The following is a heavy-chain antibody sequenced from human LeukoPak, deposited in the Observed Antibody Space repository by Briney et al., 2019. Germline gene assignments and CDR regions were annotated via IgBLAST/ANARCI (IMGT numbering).Heavy chain of an antibody. D-gene: IGHD1-26*01. CDR3: ARGGPGRSLTIVPERTKYYMDV. CDR2: ISYDGSNK. V-gene: IGHV3-30*03. J-gene: IGHJ6*03. CDR1: GFTFSSYG. Sequence: PGGSLRLSCAASGFTFSSYGMHWVRQAPGKRLEWVAVISYDGSNKYYVDSVKGRFTISRDNSKNTLYLQMNSLRAEDTAVYYCARGGPGRSLTIVPERTKYYMDVWGKGATVTVSS.